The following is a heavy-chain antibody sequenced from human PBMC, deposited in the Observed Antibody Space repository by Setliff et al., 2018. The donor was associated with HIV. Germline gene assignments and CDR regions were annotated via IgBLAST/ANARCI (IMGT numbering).Heavy chain of an antibody. CDR1: GGSTDSGSYY. V-gene: IGHV4-39*02. D-gene: IGHD6-19*01. CDR2: MYYTGST. CDR3: ARDGGSSGWYFVLGYSDY. J-gene: IGHJ4*02. Sequence: SETLSLTCTVSGGSTDSGSYYWAWIRQPPGKGLEWIGSMYYTGSTYYNPSLKSRFTISIDTSKNQFSLKLNSVTAADTAMYYCARDGGSSGWYFVLGYSDYWGPGTLVTV.